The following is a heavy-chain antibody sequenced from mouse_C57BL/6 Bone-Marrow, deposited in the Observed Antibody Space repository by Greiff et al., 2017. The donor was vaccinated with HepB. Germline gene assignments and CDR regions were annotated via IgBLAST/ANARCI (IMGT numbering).Heavy chain of an antibody. V-gene: IGHV1-55*01. CDR2: IYPGSGST. Sequence: VQLQQSGAELVKPGASVKMSCKASGYTFTSYWITWVKQRPGQGLEWIGDIYPGSGSTNYNEKFKSKATLTVDTSSSTAYMQLSSLTSEDSAVYYCAPPPYWYFDVWGTGTTVTVSS. J-gene: IGHJ1*03. CDR3: APPPYWYFDV. CDR1: GYTFTSYW.